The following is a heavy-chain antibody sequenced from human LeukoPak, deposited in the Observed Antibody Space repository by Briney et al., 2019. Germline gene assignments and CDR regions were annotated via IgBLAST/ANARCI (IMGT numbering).Heavy chain of an antibody. D-gene: IGHD3-22*01. CDR3: ARKIAGWDYDSSGYEAAFDI. CDR2: INHSGST. Sequence: SETLSLTCTVSGGSISTYYWSWIRQPPGKGREWIGGINHSGSTNYNPSLTSRVTISVDTSKNQFSLKLSTVTAADTAVYYCARKIAGWDYDSSGYEAAFDIWGQGTMVTVSS. CDR1: GGSISTYY. J-gene: IGHJ3*02. V-gene: IGHV4-34*01.